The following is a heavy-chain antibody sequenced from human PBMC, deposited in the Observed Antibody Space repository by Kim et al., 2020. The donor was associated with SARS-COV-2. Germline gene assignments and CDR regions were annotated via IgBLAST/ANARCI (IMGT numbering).Heavy chain of an antibody. J-gene: IGHJ3*02. Sequence: SETLSLTCTVSGGSISSSSYYWGWIRQPPGKGLEWIGSIYYSGSTYYNPSLKSRVTISVDTSKNQFSLKLSSVTAADTAVYYCARVQYYYGSGTDIFLHAFDIWGQGTMVTVSS. V-gene: IGHV4-39*07. CDR3: ARVQYYYGSGTDIFLHAFDI. CDR2: IYYSGST. D-gene: IGHD3-10*01. CDR1: GGSISSSSYY.